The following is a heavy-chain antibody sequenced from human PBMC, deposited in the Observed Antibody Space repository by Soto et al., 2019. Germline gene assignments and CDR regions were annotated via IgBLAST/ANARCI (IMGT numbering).Heavy chain of an antibody. J-gene: IGHJ4*02. D-gene: IGHD6-19*01. CDR3: ATPGPVRYSSGWYGDYFDY. CDR1: GFTFSSYA. V-gene: IGHV3-23*01. CDR2: ISGSGGST. Sequence: GGSLRLSCAASGFTFSSYAMSWVRQAPGKGLEWVSAISGSGGSTYYADSVKGRFTISRDNSKNTLYLQMNSLRAEDTAVYYCATPGPVRYSSGWYGDYFDYWGQGTLVIVSS.